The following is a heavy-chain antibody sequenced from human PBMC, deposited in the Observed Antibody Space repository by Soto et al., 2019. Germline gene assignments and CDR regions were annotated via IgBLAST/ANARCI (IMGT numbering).Heavy chain of an antibody. CDR3: ATHSERLWEWLSTYYYYMDV. J-gene: IGHJ6*03. Sequence: SVKVSCKASGGTFSSYTISWVRQAPGQGLEWMGRIIPILGIANYAQKFQGRVTITADKSTSTAYMELSSLRSEDTAVYYCATHSERLWEWLSTYYYYMDVWGKGTTVTVSS. V-gene: IGHV1-69*02. D-gene: IGHD3-3*01. CDR2: IIPILGIA. CDR1: GGTFSSYT.